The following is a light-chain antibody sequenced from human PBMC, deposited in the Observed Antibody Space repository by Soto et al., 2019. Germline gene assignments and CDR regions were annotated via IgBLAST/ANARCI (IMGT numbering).Light chain of an antibody. CDR2: GAS. V-gene: IGKV3-15*01. J-gene: IGKJ1*01. CDR3: QQYADWPTT. Sequence: EIVMTQSPATLSVSPGERATLSCRASQSVSSDLAWYHQKPGQAPRLLIYGASTRATGIPARFSGSGSGTEFTLTINSLQSEDFAVYYCQQYADWPTTFGQGTRVEIK. CDR1: QSVSSD.